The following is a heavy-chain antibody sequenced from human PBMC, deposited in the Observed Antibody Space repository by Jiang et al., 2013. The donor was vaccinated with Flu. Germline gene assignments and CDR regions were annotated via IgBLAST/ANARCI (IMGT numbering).Heavy chain of an antibody. CDR2: ISGSGGST. J-gene: IGHJ4*02. CDR3: AKAGGYSSGWYGRYFDY. D-gene: IGHD6-19*01. Sequence: SWVRPRRPGKGAWSGSSAISGSGGSTYYADSVKGRFTISRDNSKNTLYLQMNSLRAEDTAVYYCAKAGGYSSGWYGRYFDYWGQGTLVTVSS. V-gene: IGHV3-23*01.